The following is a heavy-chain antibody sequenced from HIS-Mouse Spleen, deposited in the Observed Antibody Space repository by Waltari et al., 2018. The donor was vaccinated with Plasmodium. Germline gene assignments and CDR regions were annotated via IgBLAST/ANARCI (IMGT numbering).Heavy chain of an antibody. CDR3: ARLRYSYGYFDY. V-gene: IGHV4-59*08. D-gene: IGHD5-18*01. J-gene: IGHJ4*02. CDR1: GGSISSYY. CDR2: IDYSGST. Sequence: QVQLQESGPGLVKPSETLSLTCTVSGGSISSYYWSWSRQPPGKGLEWIGYIDYSGSTNHNPSLKSRVTISVDTSKNQFSLKLISVTAADTAVYYCARLRYSYGYFDYWGQGTLVTVSS.